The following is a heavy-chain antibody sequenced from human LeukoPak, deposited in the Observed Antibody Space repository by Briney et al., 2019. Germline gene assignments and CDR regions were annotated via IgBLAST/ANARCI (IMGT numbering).Heavy chain of an antibody. V-gene: IGHV3-23*01. CDR3: AKDLTVIPMDV. CDR1: GFTFSDYY. CDR2: ISASGAST. D-gene: IGHD3-9*01. Sequence: GGSLRLSCAASGFTFSDYYMSWVRQAPGKGLEWVSAISASGASTFYADSVKGRFTISRDNSKNTLYLQMNSLRAEDTAVYYCAKDLTVIPMDVWGKGTTVTVSS. J-gene: IGHJ6*03.